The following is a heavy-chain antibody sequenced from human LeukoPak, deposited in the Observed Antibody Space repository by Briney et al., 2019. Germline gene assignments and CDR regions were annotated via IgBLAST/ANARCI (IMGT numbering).Heavy chain of an antibody. CDR1: GYTFTSYY. V-gene: IGHV1-18*04. J-gene: IGHJ6*03. CDR2: ISAYNGNT. D-gene: IGHD5-18*01. Sequence: ASVKVSCKASGYTFTSYYMHWVRQAPGQGLEWMGWISAYNGNTNYAQKLQGRVTMTTDTSASTAYMELSRLRSDDTAVYYCARGVDTAMLIYFYYYMDVWGKGTTVTVSS. CDR3: ARGVDTAMLIYFYYYMDV.